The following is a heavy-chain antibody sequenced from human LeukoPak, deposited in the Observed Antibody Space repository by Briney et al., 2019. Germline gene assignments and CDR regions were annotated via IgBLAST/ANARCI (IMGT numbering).Heavy chain of an antibody. CDR1: GFTFDDYA. J-gene: IGHJ4*02. V-gene: IGHV3-9*01. CDR3: ANGKTSLWFGEFED. D-gene: IGHD3-10*01. Sequence: PGRSLRLSCAASGFTFDDYAMHWVRQAPGKGLEWVSGISWNSGSIGYADSVKGRFTISRDNAKNSLYLQMNSLRAEDTALYYCANGKTSLWFGEFEDWGQGTLVTVSS. CDR2: ISWNSGSI.